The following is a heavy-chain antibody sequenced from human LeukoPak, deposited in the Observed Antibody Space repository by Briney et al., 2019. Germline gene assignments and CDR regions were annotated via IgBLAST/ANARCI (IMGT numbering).Heavy chain of an antibody. CDR3: GRGTYCSGGSCYSFDY. CDR2: FNPNSGDT. V-gene: IGHV1-2*02. J-gene: IGHJ4*02. D-gene: IGHD2-15*01. Sequence: GASVKVSCKASGYTFTGYYMHWVRQAPGQGLEWMGWFNPNSGDTNYAQKFQGRVTMTRDTSISTAYMELGRLTSDDTAVYYCGRGTYCSGGSCYSFDYWGQGTLATVSS. CDR1: GYTFTGYY.